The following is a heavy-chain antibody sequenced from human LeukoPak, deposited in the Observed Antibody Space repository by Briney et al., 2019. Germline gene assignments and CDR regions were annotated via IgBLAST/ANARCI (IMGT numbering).Heavy chain of an antibody. V-gene: IGHV4-4*07. J-gene: IGHJ3*02. CDR1: GGSISSYY. Sequence: PSETLSLTCTVSGGSISSYYWSWIRQPAGKGLEWIGRIYTSGSTNYNPSPKSRVTMSVDTSKNQFSLKLSCVTAADTAVYYCARELGYDYVLSDAFDIWGQGTMVTVSS. CDR3: ARELGYDYVLSDAFDI. CDR2: IYTSGST. D-gene: IGHD3-16*01.